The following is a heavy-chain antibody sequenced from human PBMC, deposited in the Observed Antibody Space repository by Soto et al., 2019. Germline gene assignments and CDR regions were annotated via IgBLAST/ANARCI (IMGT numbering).Heavy chain of an antibody. CDR2: ISAYKGNT. CDR3: ARVIAAPADFDY. Sequence: ASVKVSCKASGYSFTSYGISWVRQAPGQGLEWMGWISAYKGNTNYAQKLQGRVTMTTDTSTSTAYMELRSLRSDDTAVYYCARVIAAPADFDYWGQGTLVTVSS. D-gene: IGHD6-13*01. CDR1: GYSFTSYG. J-gene: IGHJ4*02. V-gene: IGHV1-18*01.